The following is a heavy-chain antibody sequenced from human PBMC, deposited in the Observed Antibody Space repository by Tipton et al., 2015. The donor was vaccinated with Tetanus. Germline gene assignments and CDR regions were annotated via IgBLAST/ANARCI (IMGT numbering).Heavy chain of an antibody. J-gene: IGHJ5*02. CDR1: GYTFTSYG. CDR3: ARDPRNGIAAAAWFDP. CDR2: ISAYNGNT. V-gene: IGHV1-18*01. Sequence: QSGAEVKKPGASVKVSCKASGYTFTSYGISWVRQAPGQGLGWMGWISAYNGNTNYAQKLQGRVTMTTDTSTSTAYMERRSLRSDDTAVYYCARDPRNGIAAAAWFDPWGQGTLVTVSS. D-gene: IGHD6-13*01.